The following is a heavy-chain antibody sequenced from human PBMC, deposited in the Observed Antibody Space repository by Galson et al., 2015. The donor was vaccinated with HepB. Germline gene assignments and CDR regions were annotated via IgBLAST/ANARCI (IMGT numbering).Heavy chain of an antibody. CDR3: AKGSWYNWFDP. V-gene: IGHV1-3*01. CDR2: INAGNGNT. J-gene: IGHJ5*02. Sequence: SVKVSCKASGYTFSSYVMHWVRQAPGQRLEWMGWINAGNGNTKYSQKFQGRVTITRDTSASTAYMELSSLRSEDTAVYYCAKGSWYNWFDPWGQGTLVTVSS. CDR1: GYTFSSYV. D-gene: IGHD6-13*01.